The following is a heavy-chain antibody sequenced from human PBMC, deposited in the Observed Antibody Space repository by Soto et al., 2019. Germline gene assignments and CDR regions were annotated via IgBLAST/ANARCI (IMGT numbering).Heavy chain of an antibody. CDR3: AKARDQQWVRLPFDY. CDR1: GFFFSSYT. V-gene: IGHV3-23*01. J-gene: IGHJ4*02. D-gene: IGHD6-19*01. CDR2: FSATSENT. Sequence: EVQLLESGGGLVQPGGSLRLSCVGSGFFFSSYTMTWVRQAPGKGLEWVSSFSATSENTYYADSVRGRFTISRDNSKNTLLLQMNSLTAEDTAMYYCAKARDQQWVRLPFDYWCQGILVIVSS.